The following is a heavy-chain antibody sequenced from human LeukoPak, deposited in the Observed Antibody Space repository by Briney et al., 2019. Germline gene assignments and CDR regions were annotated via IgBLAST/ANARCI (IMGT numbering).Heavy chain of an antibody. CDR2: INPNSGGT. CDR1: GYTFISYG. V-gene: IGHV1-2*02. CDR3: ATGVVIVTMNY. J-gene: IGHJ4*02. Sequence: GASVKVSCKASGYTFISYGISWVRQAPGQGLEWMGWINPNSGGTNYAQKFQGRVTMTRDTSINTAYVELSSLRSDDTAIYYCATGVVIVTMNYWGQGSLVTVSS. D-gene: IGHD3-22*01.